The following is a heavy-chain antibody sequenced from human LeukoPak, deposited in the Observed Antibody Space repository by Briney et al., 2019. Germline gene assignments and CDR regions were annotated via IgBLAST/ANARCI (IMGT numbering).Heavy chain of an antibody. CDR3: ARGRSSGWDTLDY. D-gene: IGHD6-19*01. CDR2: IYNSGRT. CDR1: GGSISSGGYY. Sequence: SETLSLTCTVSGGSISSGGYYWSWIRQHPGKGLEWIEYIYNSGRTYYNPSLKSRVTISVDTSKNQFSLKLSSVTAADTAVYYCARGRSSGWDTLDYWGQGTLVTVSS. J-gene: IGHJ4*02. V-gene: IGHV4-31*03.